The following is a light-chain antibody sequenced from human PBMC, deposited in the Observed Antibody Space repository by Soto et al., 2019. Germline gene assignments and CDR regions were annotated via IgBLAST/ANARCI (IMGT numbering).Light chain of an antibody. CDR3: SSYTSSTTWV. CDR2: EVS. V-gene: IGLV2-14*01. Sequence: SVLTQPASVSGSPGQSITISCTGTSSDVGAYNYVSWYQQHPGKAPKLMIYEVSYRPSGVSDRFSGSRSGNTASLTISGLQAEDESDYYCSSYTSSTTWVFGGGTKLTVL. CDR1: SSDVGAYNY. J-gene: IGLJ3*02.